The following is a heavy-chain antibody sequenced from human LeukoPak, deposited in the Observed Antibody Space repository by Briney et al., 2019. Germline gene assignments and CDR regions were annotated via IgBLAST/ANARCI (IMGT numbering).Heavy chain of an antibody. D-gene: IGHD3-9*01. CDR1: GFPFSSYW. Sequence: PGGSLRLSCAGSGFPFSSYWMVWVRQAPGKGLEGVADIIQDGSEKYYVESVKGRFTISRDNAKNSVYLQMSTLRVEDTGVYYCARDKTGTWGPDYWGQGTLVTVSS. V-gene: IGHV3-7*01. CDR2: IIQDGSEK. J-gene: IGHJ4*02. CDR3: ARDKTGTWGPDY.